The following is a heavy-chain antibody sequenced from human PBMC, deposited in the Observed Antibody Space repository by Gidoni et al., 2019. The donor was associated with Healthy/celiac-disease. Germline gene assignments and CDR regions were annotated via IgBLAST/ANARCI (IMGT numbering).Heavy chain of an antibody. D-gene: IGHD5-18*01. CDR2: ISYDGSNK. Sequence: QVQLVESGGGVVQPGRSLRLSCAASGFTFSSYGMHWVRQAPGKGLEWVAVISYDGSNKYYADSVKGRFTISRDNSKNTLYLQMNSLRAEDTAVYYCAKEDTAMVPLGYFDYWGQGTLVTVSS. CDR3: AKEDTAMVPLGYFDY. CDR1: GFTFSSYG. J-gene: IGHJ4*02. V-gene: IGHV3-30*18.